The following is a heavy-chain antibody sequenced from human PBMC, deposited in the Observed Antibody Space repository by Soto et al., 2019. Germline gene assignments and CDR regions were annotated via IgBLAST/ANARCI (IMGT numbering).Heavy chain of an antibody. CDR3: AKDWRRVNSGWGGDFDY. D-gene: IGHD6-19*01. J-gene: IGHJ4*02. CDR1: GFTFSSYA. Sequence: EVQLLESGGGLVQPGGSLRLSCAASGFTFSSYAMSWVRQAPGKGLEWVSAISGSGGSTYYADSVKGRFTISRDNSKNTVLPQMNSLGAEDTAVYYWAKDWRRVNSGWGGDFDYWGQGTLVTVSS. V-gene: IGHV3-23*01. CDR2: ISGSGGST.